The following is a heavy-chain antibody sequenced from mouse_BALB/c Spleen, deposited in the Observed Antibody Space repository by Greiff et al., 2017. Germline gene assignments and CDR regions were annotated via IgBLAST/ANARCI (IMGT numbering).Heavy chain of an antibody. CDR3: ARRDYYGSSSPFDY. CDR2: IYPGSGNT. V-gene: IGHV1-63*01. J-gene: IGHJ2*01. CDR1: GYAFTNYW. D-gene: IGHD1-1*01. Sequence: QVQLQQSGAELVRPGTSVKISCKASGYAFTNYWLGWVKQRPGHGLEWIGDIYPGSGNTYYNEKFKGKATLTADKSSSTAYMQLSSLTSEDSAVYFCARRDYYGSSSPFDYWGQGTTLTVSS.